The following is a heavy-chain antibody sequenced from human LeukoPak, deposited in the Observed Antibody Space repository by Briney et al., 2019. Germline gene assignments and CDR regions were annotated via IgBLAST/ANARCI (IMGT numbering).Heavy chain of an antibody. Sequence: GGSLRLSCAASGFTVSSSYMSWVRQAPGKGLEWVSVIRSDGTTAYADSVKGRFTISRDNSKNTLYLQMNSLRAEDTAVYYCAKHADIVVVSAPTYYFDYWGQGTLVTVSS. V-gene: IGHV3-53*01. J-gene: IGHJ4*02. CDR3: AKHADIVVVSAPTYYFDY. CDR2: IRSDGTT. CDR1: GFTVSSSY. D-gene: IGHD2-2*01.